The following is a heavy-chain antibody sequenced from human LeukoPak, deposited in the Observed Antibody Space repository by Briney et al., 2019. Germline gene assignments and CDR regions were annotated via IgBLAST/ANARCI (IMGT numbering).Heavy chain of an antibody. CDR3: AKDYYDFWSGPPARPYSAFLLDY. Sequence: GGTLRLSCAASGFMFSSYAMSWVRQAPGKGLEWVSAISGSGGSTNYADPVKGRFTISRDNSKNTLYLQMNSLRAEDTAVYYCAKDYYDFWSGPPARPYSAFLLDYWGQGTLVTVSS. D-gene: IGHD3-3*01. CDR1: GFMFSSYA. CDR2: ISGSGGST. V-gene: IGHV3-23*01. J-gene: IGHJ4*02.